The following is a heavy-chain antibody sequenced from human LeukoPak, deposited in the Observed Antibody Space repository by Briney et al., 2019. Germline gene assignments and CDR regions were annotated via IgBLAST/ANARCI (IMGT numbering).Heavy chain of an antibody. Sequence: PGGSLRLPCVPSTFPFSNSVMHWVREAPGKGREWVSGISIDGNGKYYADSVRGRIPISRDNSKNTLYLEMNSMSAEDTAVYYCAKEVRTSGRAGIFGYWGQGTLVTVSS. D-gene: IGHD2-2*01. J-gene: IGHJ4*02. V-gene: IGHV3-30*04. CDR3: AKEVRTSGRAGIFGY. CDR1: TFPFSNSV. CDR2: ISIDGNGK.